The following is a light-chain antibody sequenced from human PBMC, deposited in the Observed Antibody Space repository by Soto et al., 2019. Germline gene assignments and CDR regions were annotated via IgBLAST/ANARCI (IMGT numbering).Light chain of an antibody. CDR2: LGS. J-gene: IGKJ1*01. CDR3: MQALQTPRT. Sequence: DIVMTQSPLSLPVTPGEPASISCRSSQSLLHSNGYNYLDWYLQKPGQSPQILIYLGSNRASGAPDRFSGSGSGTDFTLKISRVEAEDVGVYYFMQALQTPRTFGQGTKVEIK. CDR1: QSLLHSNGYNY. V-gene: IGKV2-28*01.